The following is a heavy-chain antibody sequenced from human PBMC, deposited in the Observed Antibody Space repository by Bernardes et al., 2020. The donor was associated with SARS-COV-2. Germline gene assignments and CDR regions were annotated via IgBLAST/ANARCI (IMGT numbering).Heavy chain of an antibody. CDR1: GFTLRSHW. D-gene: IGHD2-15*01. CDR3: TGRWYFDA. V-gene: IGHV3-7*05. J-gene: IGHJ4*02. Sequence: GGSLRLSCAASGFTLRSHWIHWVRKAPGKGLEWVAYINQDGTQISFVDSVKGRFTMSRDNTKNTLYLQMNDLRAEDSAVYYCTGRWYFDAWGQGTQVTVAS. CDR2: INQDGTQI.